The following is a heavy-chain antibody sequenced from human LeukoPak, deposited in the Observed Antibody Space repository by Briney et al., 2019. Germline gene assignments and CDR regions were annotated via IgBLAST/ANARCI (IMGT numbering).Heavy chain of an antibody. CDR1: GYSFTSYW. J-gene: IGHJ4*02. D-gene: IGHD6-19*01. Sequence: GESLKISCKGSGYSFTSYWIGWVRQMPGKGLEWVGIIYPGDSDTRYSPSFQGQVTISADKSISTAYLQWSSLKASDTAMYYCASQGDSSGWSFDYWGQGTLVTVSS. CDR3: ASQGDSSGWSFDY. V-gene: IGHV5-51*01. CDR2: IYPGDSDT.